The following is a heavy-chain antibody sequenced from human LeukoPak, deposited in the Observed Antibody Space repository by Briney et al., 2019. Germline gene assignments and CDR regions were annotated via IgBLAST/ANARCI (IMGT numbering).Heavy chain of an antibody. CDR3: ANQGPTPYSSRWAFDY. V-gene: IGHV3-30*18. CDR1: GFTFSSYG. J-gene: IGHJ4*02. D-gene: IGHD6-13*01. Sequence: PGGSLRLSCAASGFTFSSYGMHWVRQAPGKGLEWVAVISYDGSNKYYADSVKGRFTISRDNSKNTLYLQMSSLRAEDTAVYYCANQGPTPYSSRWAFDYWGQGTLVTVSS. CDR2: ISYDGSNK.